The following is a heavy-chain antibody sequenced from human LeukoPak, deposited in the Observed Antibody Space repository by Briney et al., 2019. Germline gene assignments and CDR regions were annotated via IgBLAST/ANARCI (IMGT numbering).Heavy chain of an antibody. D-gene: IGHD3-22*01. CDR1: GDSVSSNSAA. Sequence: SQTLSLTCAISGDSVSSNSAAWNWVRQSPSGGLEWLGRTYYRSKWYNDYAVSVKSRITINPDTSKNQSSLQMNSVTPEDTAVYYCARARGDSSGYWDYWGQGTLVTVSS. CDR2: TYYRSKWYN. CDR3: ARARGDSSGYWDY. J-gene: IGHJ4*02. V-gene: IGHV6-1*01.